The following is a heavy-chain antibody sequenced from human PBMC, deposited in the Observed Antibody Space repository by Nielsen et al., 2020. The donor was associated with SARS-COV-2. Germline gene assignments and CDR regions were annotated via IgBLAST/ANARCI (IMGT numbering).Heavy chain of an antibody. V-gene: IGHV4-34*01. CDR3: ARRGYYGSGSHFDY. CDR2: INHSGST. Sequence: SETLSLTCAVYGGSFSGYYWGWIRQPPEKGLEWIGEINHSGSTNYNPSLKSRVTISVDTSKNQFSLKLSSVTAADTAVYYCARRGYYGSGSHFDYWGQGTLVTVSS. J-gene: IGHJ4*02. D-gene: IGHD3-10*01. CDR1: GGSFSGYY.